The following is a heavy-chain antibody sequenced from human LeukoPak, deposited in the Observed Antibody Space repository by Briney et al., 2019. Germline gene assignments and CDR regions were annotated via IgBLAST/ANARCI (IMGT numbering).Heavy chain of an antibody. J-gene: IGHJ4*02. Sequence: PGRSLRLSCAASGFTFNTYGMNWVRQAPGKGLEWVAIIWYDGSDKYYAESVKGRFTISRDNSKNTLYLQMNSLRAEDTAVYYCARDPPTVLSPVDYFDYWGQGTLVTVSS. V-gene: IGHV3-33*01. D-gene: IGHD1-26*01. CDR2: IWYDGSDK. CDR3: ARDPPTVLSPVDYFDY. CDR1: GFTFNTYG.